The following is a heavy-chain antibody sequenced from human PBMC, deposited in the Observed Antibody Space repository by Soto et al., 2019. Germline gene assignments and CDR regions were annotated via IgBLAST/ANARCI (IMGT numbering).Heavy chain of an antibody. J-gene: IGHJ5*02. D-gene: IGHD3-3*01. Sequence: WASVKVSCKASGYTFTSYYMHWVRQAPGQGLEWMGIINPSGGSTSYAQKFQGRVTMTRDTSTSTVYMELSSLRSEDTAVYYCARDHLTMEWLLSSGWFDPWGQGTLVTVCS. CDR2: INPSGGST. CDR1: GYTFTSYY. V-gene: IGHV1-46*01. CDR3: ARDHLTMEWLLSSGWFDP.